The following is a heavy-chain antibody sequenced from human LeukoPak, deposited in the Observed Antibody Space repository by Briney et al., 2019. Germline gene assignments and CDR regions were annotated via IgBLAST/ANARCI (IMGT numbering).Heavy chain of an antibody. CDR2: INPSGGST. CDR1: GYTFTSYY. D-gene: IGHD1-26*01. CDR3: ARGRSGSFMGGYYFDY. Sequence: ASVKVSCKASGYTFTSYYMHWVRQAPGQGLEWMGIINPSGGSTSYAQKFQGRVTMTRDTSTSTVYMELSSLRSEDTAVYYCARGRSGSFMGGYYFDYCGQGTLVTVSS. J-gene: IGHJ4*02. V-gene: IGHV1-46*01.